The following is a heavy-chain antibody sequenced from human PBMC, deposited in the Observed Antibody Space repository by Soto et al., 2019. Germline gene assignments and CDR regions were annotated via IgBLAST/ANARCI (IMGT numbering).Heavy chain of an antibody. Sequence: PSETLSLTCTVSGGSISSGGYYWSWIRQHPGKGLEWIGYIYYSGSTYYNPSLKSRVTISVDTSKNQFSLKLSSVTAADTAVYYCVARGGNQNYYYYGMDVWGQGTTVTVSS. V-gene: IGHV4-31*03. CDR2: IYYSGST. J-gene: IGHJ6*02. CDR3: VARGGNQNYYYYGMDV. D-gene: IGHD2-15*01. CDR1: GGSISSGGYY.